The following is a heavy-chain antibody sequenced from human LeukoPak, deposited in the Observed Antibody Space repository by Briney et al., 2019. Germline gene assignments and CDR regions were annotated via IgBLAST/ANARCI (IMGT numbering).Heavy chain of an antibody. Sequence: GGSLRLSCAASGFTFSSYWMNWARQAPGKGLEWVASINHNGNVNYYVDSVKGRFTISRDNAKNSLYLQMNSLRAEDTAVYYCARVRTEDIVVVVADWFDPWGQGTLVTVSS. CDR3: ARVRTEDIVVVVADWFDP. V-gene: IGHV3-7*01. J-gene: IGHJ5*02. D-gene: IGHD2-15*01. CDR2: INHNGNVN. CDR1: GFTFSSYW.